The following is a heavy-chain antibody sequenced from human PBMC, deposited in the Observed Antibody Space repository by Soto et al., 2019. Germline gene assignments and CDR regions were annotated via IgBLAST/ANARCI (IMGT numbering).Heavy chain of an antibody. D-gene: IGHD3-10*01. CDR2: ISYAGKT. J-gene: IGHJ4*02. V-gene: IGHV4-39*01. CDR1: GGSITSSSYY. CDR3: ERHEAFLRGESYFVA. Sequence: QMQLQESGPGLVKPSETLSLTCIVSGGSITSSSYYWGWIRQPPGKGLEWIGSISYAGKTYYKPCLKGRVPLSVDTYHNHFSLKLRWLTDEETAVYYCERHEAFLRGESYFVAWGQGNLVTVSS.